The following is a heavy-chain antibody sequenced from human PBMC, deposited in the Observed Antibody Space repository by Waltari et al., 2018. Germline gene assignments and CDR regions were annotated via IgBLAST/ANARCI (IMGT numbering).Heavy chain of an antibody. J-gene: IGHJ5*02. CDR3: ARGPVASGSYDP. CDR2: ILPILGVT. D-gene: IGHD3-10*01. Sequence: QVQLVQSGAEVKKPGSSVRVSCKASGGTFITYSITWVRQAPGQGLGWVGRILPILGVTNYAPKFQGRLTITADNSSSTVSMELSSLTSDDTALYYCARGPVASGSYDPWGQGTLVTVSS. CDR1: GGTFITYS. V-gene: IGHV1-69*04.